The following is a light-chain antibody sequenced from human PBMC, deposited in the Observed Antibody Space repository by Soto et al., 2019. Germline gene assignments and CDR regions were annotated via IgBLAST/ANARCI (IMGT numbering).Light chain of an antibody. CDR3: QQSYSTPYT. J-gene: IGKJ2*01. CDR2: GAS. V-gene: IGKV1-39*01. CDR1: QSISNS. Sequence: DIQMTQSPSSLSASVGDRVTITCRASQSISNSLTWYQQKPGKAPQFLIFGASSLPGGVPSRFSGSGSGTDFNLTISSLQPEDFATYFCQQSYSTPYTFGQGTKLEIK.